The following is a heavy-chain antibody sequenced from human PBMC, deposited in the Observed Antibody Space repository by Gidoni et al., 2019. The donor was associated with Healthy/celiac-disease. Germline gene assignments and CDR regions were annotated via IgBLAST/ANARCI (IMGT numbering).Heavy chain of an antibody. CDR2: ISWNSGSI. CDR3: AKGVDNYYYYGMDV. J-gene: IGHJ6*02. V-gene: IGHV3-9*01. Sequence: EVQLVESGGGLVQPGRSLRLSCAASGFPFYYYAMHWVRQAPGKGLEWVSGISWNSGSIGYADSVKGRFTISRDNAKNSLYLQMNSLRAEDTALYYCAKGVDNYYYYGMDVWGQGTTVTVSS. CDR1: GFPFYYYA.